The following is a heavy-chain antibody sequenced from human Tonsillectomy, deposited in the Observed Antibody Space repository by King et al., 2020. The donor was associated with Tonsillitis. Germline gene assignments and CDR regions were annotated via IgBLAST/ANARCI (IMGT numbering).Heavy chain of an antibody. V-gene: IGHV4-34*01. J-gene: IGHJ5*02. CDR3: ARKFGVVLNWFDP. Sequence: QVQLQQWGAGLLKPSETLSLTCGVYDGSFSGYYWNWIRQPPGKGLEWIGEINHSRTTNYNPSLKSRVTISVDTSKNQFSLQLSSVTAADTAVYYCARKFGVVLNWFDPWGQGTLVTVSS. CDR2: INHSRTT. D-gene: IGHD3-3*01. CDR1: DGSFSGYY.